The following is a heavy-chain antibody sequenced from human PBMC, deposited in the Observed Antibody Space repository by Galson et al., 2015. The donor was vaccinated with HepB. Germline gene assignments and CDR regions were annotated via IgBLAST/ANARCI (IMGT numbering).Heavy chain of an antibody. CDR1: GYTFTSYY. Sequence: SVKVSCKASGYTFTSYYIHWVRQAPGQELEWMGIINPSGGSTSYAQKFQGRVTMTRDTSTSTVYMELSSLRSEDTAVYYCARVGHYYDSSGYYFDYWGQGTLVTVSS. D-gene: IGHD3-22*01. CDR3: ARVGHYYDSSGYYFDY. J-gene: IGHJ4*02. CDR2: INPSGGST. V-gene: IGHV1-46*01.